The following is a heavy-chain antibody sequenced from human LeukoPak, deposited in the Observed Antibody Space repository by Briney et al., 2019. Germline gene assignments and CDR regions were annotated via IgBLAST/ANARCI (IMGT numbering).Heavy chain of an antibody. V-gene: IGHV4-38-2*01. J-gene: IGHJ4*02. Sequence: PSETLSLTCAVSSYSISSGYYWGWIRQPPGKGLEWIGSVYHSGTTYYNPSLKSRVTISVATSKNQFSLNLSSVTAADTAVYYCARGGGGEYSSGWYDYWGQGTLVTVSS. CDR1: SYSISSGYY. CDR3: ARGGGGEYSSGWYDY. D-gene: IGHD6-19*01. CDR2: VYHSGTT.